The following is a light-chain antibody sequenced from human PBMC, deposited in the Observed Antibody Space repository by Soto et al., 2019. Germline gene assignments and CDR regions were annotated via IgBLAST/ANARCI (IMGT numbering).Light chain of an antibody. CDR1: QSISSW. Sequence: GDRVTITCRASQSISSWVALYQPKPGKAPKLLIYDASSLESGVPSRFSGSVSGTEFTLTISSLQPDEFATYSCQQYNSYWTWTFGQGTKGEIK. CDR2: DAS. V-gene: IGKV1-5*01. J-gene: IGKJ1*01. CDR3: QQYNSYWTWT.